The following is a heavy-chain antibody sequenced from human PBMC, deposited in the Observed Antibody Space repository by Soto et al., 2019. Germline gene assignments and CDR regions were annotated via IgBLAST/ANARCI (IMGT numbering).Heavy chain of an antibody. D-gene: IGHD3-16*01. Sequence: QVQLVQSGAEVKKPGSSVKVSCNASGGTFSSYAISWVRQAPGQGLEWMGGIIPIFGTANYAQKFQGRVTITADESTSTAYMELSSLRSEDTAVYYCARVTWPGLWGEFDYWGQGTLVTVSS. CDR1: GGTFSSYA. CDR2: IIPIFGTA. J-gene: IGHJ4*02. V-gene: IGHV1-69*12. CDR3: ARVTWPGLWGEFDY.